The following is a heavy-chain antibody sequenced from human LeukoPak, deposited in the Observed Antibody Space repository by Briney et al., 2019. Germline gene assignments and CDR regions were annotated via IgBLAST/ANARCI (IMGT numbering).Heavy chain of an antibody. J-gene: IGHJ1*01. V-gene: IGHV3-23*01. CDR3: AKDLKPRSSWYDSRDFQH. CDR2: SSGSGGST. Sequence: GGSLRLSCAASGFTFNDYGLSWVRQAPGKGPEWVAVSSGSGGSTNYADSVKGRFTISRDNSKNTLNLNMNSLRAEDTAVYYRAKDLKPRSSWYDSRDFQHWGQGTLVTVSS. D-gene: IGHD6-13*01. CDR1: GFTFNDYG.